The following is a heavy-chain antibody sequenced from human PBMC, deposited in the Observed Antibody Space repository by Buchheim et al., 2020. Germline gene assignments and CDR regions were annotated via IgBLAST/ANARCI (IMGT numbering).Heavy chain of an antibody. J-gene: IGHJ4*02. D-gene: IGHD1-26*01. CDR3: AKGATLFDY. CDR2: ISYDGSNT. CDR1: GFTFSSYG. Sequence: QVQLVESGGGVVQPGRSLRLSCAASGFTFSSYGMHWVRQAPGKGLEWVAVISYDGSNTYYADSVKGRFTISRDNSKNTLYMQMNSLRAEDTAVYYCAKGATLFDYWGQGTL. V-gene: IGHV3-30*18.